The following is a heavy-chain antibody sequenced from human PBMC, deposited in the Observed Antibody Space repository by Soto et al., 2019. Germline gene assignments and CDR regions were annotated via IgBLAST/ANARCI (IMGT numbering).Heavy chain of an antibody. CDR2: TYCRSKWYN. V-gene: IGHV6-1*01. CDR3: AREGWEQQLVPYYYGMDD. Sequence: SQTLALTCAISGDSVSSNSAAWNWIRQSPSRGLEWLGRTYCRSKWYNDYAVSVKSRITINPDTSKNQFSLQLNSVTPEDTAVYYCAREGWEQQLVPYYYGMDDWGQGTTVTVSS. D-gene: IGHD6-13*01. J-gene: IGHJ6*02. CDR1: GDSVSSNSAA.